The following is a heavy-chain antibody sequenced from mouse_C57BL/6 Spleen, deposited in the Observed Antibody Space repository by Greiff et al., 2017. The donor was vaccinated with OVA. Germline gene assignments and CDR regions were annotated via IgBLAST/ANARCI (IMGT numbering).Heavy chain of an antibody. Sequence: VKLVESGAELARPGASVKLSCKASGYTFTSYGISWVKQRTGQGLEWIGEIYPRSGNTYYNEKFKGKATLTADKSSSTAYMELRSLTSEDSAVFCCARVYSNDNDYWGQGTSLTVSS. CDR1: GYTFTSYG. D-gene: IGHD2-5*01. CDR3: ARVYSNDNDY. J-gene: IGHJ2*02. V-gene: IGHV1-81*01. CDR2: IYPRSGNT.